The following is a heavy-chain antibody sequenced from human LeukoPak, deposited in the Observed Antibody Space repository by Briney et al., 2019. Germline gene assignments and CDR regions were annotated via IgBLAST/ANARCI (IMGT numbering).Heavy chain of an antibody. CDR2: ISSSGGST. CDR3: AKGLRTGVGPYMGYHYYMDV. Sequence: GGSLRLSCAASGFTFSSYAMSWVRQAPGKGLEWVSAISSSGGSTYYADSVKGRFTISRDNSKNTLYLQMNSLRAEDTAVYYCAKGLRTGVGPYMGYHYYMDVWGKGATVTVSS. V-gene: IGHV3-23*01. D-gene: IGHD3-16*01. J-gene: IGHJ6*03. CDR1: GFTFSSYA.